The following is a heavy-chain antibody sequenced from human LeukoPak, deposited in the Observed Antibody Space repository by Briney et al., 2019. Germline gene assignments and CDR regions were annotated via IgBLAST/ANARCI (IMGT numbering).Heavy chain of an antibody. V-gene: IGHV1-24*01. CDR1: GYTLTELS. J-gene: IGHJ4*02. CDR2: FDPEDGET. Sequence: EASVKVSCKVSGYTLTELSMHWVRQAPGKGLEWMGGFDPEDGETIYAQKFQGRVTITRDTSASTAYIELRSLRSEDTAMYYCARGSTSDWPLDHWGQETLVTISS. CDR3: ARGSTSDWPLDH. D-gene: IGHD2-2*01.